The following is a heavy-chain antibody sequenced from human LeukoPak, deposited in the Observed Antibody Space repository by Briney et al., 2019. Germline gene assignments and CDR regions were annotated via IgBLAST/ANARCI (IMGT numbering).Heavy chain of an antibody. J-gene: IGHJ4*02. CDR2: FDPEDGET. D-gene: IGHD5-18*01. V-gene: IGHV1-24*01. Sequence: ASVKVSCKVFGYTLTELSMHWVRQAPGKGLEWMGGFDPEDGETIYAQKFQGRVTMTEDTSTDTAYMELSSLRSEDTAVYYCATVQAEGDTAMAFGYWGQGTLVTVSS. CDR3: ATVQAEGDTAMAFGY. CDR1: GYTLTELS.